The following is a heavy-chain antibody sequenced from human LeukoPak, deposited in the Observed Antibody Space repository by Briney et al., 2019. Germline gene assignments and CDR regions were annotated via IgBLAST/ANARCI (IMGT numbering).Heavy chain of an antibody. CDR2: ISAYNGNT. Sequence: ASVKVSCKASGYTFTSYGISWVRQAPGQGREWMGWISAYNGNTNYAQKLQGRVTMTTDTSTSTAYMEVRSLRTDDTDVYYCARARWLDYWGQGTLVTVSS. J-gene: IGHJ4*02. CDR1: GYTFTSYG. V-gene: IGHV1-18*01. CDR3: ARARWLDY. D-gene: IGHD5-24*01.